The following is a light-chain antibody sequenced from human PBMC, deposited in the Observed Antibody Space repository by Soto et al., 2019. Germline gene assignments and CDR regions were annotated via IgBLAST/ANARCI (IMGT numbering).Light chain of an antibody. CDR2: KAS. J-gene: IGKJ1*01. CDR3: QQRTHWPRT. Sequence: IQMTQAPSILSASVGDRVTITCRASQSISSWLSWYQQEPGKPPKLLIYKASSLESGVPSRFSGSGSETDFTLTISSLEPEDFAVYYCQQRTHWPRTFGPGTKVDIK. CDR1: QSISSW. V-gene: IGKV1-5*03.